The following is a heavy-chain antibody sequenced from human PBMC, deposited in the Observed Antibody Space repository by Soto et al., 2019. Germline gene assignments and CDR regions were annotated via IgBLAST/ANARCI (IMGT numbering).Heavy chain of an antibody. V-gene: IGHV5-10-1*01. Sequence: GESLKISCKGSGYSFTSYWISWVRQMPGKGLEWMGRIDPSDSYTNYSPSFQGHVTISADKSISTAYLQWSSLKASDTAMYYCARVFARALDGNSGYYYYGMDVWGQGTTVTSP. J-gene: IGHJ6*02. CDR3: ARVFARALDGNSGYYYYGMDV. CDR2: IDPSDSYT. D-gene: IGHD4-17*01. CDR1: GYSFTSYW.